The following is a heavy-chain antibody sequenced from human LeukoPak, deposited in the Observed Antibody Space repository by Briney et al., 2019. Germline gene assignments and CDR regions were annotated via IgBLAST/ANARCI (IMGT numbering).Heavy chain of an antibody. CDR2: FTGGEGIT. CDR3: AKDMGRGECYFDY. CDR1: GFTFSTYA. Sequence: GGSLRLSCAASGFTFSTYAMSWVRQAPGKGLEWVSTFTGGEGITHYADSVKGRFTISRDNSKNTLYLQMNSLRVEDTAVYYCAKDMGRGECYFDYWGQGTLVTVSS. D-gene: IGHD3-10*01. J-gene: IGHJ4*02. V-gene: IGHV3-23*01.